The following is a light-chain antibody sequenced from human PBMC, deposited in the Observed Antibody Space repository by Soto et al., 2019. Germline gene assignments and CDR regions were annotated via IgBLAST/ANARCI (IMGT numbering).Light chain of an antibody. J-gene: IGKJ2*01. V-gene: IGKV3-15*01. CDR3: QQYNNWPLEFT. Sequence: EIVMTQSPATLSVSPGERATLSCRASQSVSSNLAWYQQNPGQAPRLLIYGASTRATGIPARFSGSGSGTEFTRTISSLQSEDFAVYYCQQYNNWPLEFTFGQGTKLEIK. CDR1: QSVSSN. CDR2: GAS.